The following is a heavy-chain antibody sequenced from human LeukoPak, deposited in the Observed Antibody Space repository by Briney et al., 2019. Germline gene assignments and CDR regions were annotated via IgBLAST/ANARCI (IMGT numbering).Heavy chain of an antibody. D-gene: IGHD6-19*01. CDR2: INHSGST. CDR1: GGSFSGYY. J-gene: IGHJ4*02. V-gene: IGHV4-34*01. CDR3: AREPGIAVAGTGYYFDY. Sequence: PSETLSLTCAVYGGSFSGYYWSWIRQPPGKGLEWIGEINHSGSTNYNPSLKSRVTISVDTSKNQFSLKLSPVTAADTAVYYCAREPGIAVAGTGYYFDYWGQGTLVTVSS.